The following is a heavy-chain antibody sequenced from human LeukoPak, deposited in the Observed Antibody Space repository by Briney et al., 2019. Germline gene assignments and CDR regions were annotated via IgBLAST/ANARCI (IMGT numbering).Heavy chain of an antibody. CDR2: IKQDGSEK. J-gene: IGHJ6*03. V-gene: IGHV3-7*01. CDR1: GFTFSSYW. Sequence: PGGSLRLSCAASGFTFSSYWMSWVRQAPGKGLEWVANIKQDGSEKYYVDSVKGRFTISRDNAKNSLYLQMNSLRAEDTAVYYCARDIMSSSWTLRYYYYYMDVWGKGTTVTVSS. D-gene: IGHD6-13*01. CDR3: ARDIMSSSWTLRYYYYYMDV.